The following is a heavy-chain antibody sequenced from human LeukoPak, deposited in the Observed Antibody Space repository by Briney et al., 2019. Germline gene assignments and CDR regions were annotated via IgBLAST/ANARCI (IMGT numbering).Heavy chain of an antibody. CDR3: ARISNYDIGGYSYYYCGMDV. Sequence: GGSLRLSCAASGFTFSTYTMNWVRQAPGKGLEWVSSISSSSNYIYYADSVKGRFTISRDNAKNSLYLQMNSLRAEDTAVYYCARISNYDIGGYSYYYCGMDVWGLGTTVTVSS. J-gene: IGHJ6*02. D-gene: IGHD4-11*01. CDR2: ISSSSNYI. CDR1: GFTFSTYT. V-gene: IGHV3-21*01.